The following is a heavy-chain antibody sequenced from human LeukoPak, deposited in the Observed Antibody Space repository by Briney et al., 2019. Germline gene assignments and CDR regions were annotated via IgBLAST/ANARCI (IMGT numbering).Heavy chain of an antibody. Sequence: PSETLSLTCAVSRGSITGYYWSWLRQPPGKGLEWIGHISNSGTVTYSPSLKGRITISVDTSENLFSLKLRSVTTADTAVYYCARDIAEHGMDVWGQGTTVTVSS. CDR1: RGSITGYY. J-gene: IGHJ6*02. D-gene: IGHD1-14*01. CDR3: ARDIAEHGMDV. CDR2: ISNSGTV. V-gene: IGHV4-59*01.